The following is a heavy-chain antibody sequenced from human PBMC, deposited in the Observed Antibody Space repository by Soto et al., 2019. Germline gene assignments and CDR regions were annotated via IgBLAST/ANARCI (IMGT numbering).Heavy chain of an antibody. Sequence: PGGSLRLCCAGSGVTISNAFMSCVRQAPGKGLEFVGRIKTKTEGGTADCAAPMKGRFTISRDDSKNTLYLQMNSLNIEDTAVYYCPAHSSGWPFPSGSWGQGT. CDR1: GVTISNAF. J-gene: IGHJ5*02. CDR2: IKTKTEGGTA. V-gene: IGHV3-15*01. D-gene: IGHD6-19*01. CDR3: PAHSSGWPFPSGS.